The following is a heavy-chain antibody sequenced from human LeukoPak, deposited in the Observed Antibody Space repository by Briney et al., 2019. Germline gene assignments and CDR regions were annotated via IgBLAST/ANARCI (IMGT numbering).Heavy chain of an antibody. CDR1: GSTFSSYA. D-gene: IGHD3-22*01. CDR3: ATDRERDPSVYYLV. J-gene: IGHJ4*02. V-gene: IGHV3-23*01. Sequence: GGSLRLSCAVSGSTFSSYAMSWVRQAPGKGLEWISTISDNGGETYYADSVKGRFAISRDNSKNTLFLQMNSLRAEDSAVYYCATDRERDPSVYYLVGGQGTLITVSS. CDR2: ISDNGGET.